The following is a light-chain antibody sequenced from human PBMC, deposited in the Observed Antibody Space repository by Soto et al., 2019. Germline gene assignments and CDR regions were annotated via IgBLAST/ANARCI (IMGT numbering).Light chain of an antibody. V-gene: IGKV2-30*01. CDR2: NLS. J-gene: IGKJ1*01. CDR1: QSLVYSDGNTY. CDR3: MQHTHWPQT. Sequence: DVVLTQSPISLPVTLGQPASISCRSSQSLVYSDGNTYLTWFHQRPGQSPRRLIYNLSDRDSGVPDRFSGSGSGTDFTLRISRVEAEDVGVYYCMQHTHWPQTFGQGTKVEIK.